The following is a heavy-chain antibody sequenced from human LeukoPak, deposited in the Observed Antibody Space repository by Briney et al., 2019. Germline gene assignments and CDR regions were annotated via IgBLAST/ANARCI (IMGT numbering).Heavy chain of an antibody. V-gene: IGHV5-51*01. Sequence: RGESLKISCKGSGYSFMDYWIGWVRQMPGKGPEWMGFIFPRDSYPMCSPSFQGQVTISVDKSISTAYVQWSSLKASDTAIYARSGIQGCDTRCYRSFYYYGMDVWGQGTTVTVSS. D-gene: IGHD2-2*02. CDR2: IFPRDSYP. CDR3: SGIQGCDTRCYRSFYYYGMDV. CDR1: GYSFMDYW. J-gene: IGHJ6*02.